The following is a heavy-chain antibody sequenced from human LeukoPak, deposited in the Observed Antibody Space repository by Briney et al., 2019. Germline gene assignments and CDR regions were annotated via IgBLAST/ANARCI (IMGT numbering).Heavy chain of an antibody. CDR2: IYYSGST. J-gene: IGHJ6*03. CDR3: ARVGEIAAAGTRGVYYYMDV. D-gene: IGHD6-13*01. Sequence: SETLSLTCTVSGGSISSSSYYWGWIRQPPGTGLEWIGSIYYSGSTYYNPSLKSRVTISVDTSKNQFSLKLSSVTAADTAVYYCARVGEIAAAGTRGVYYYMDVWGKGTTVTVSS. CDR1: GGSISSSSYY. V-gene: IGHV4-39*07.